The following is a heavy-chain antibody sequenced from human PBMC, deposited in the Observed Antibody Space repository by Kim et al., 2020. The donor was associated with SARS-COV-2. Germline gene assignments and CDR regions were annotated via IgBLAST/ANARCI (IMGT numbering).Heavy chain of an antibody. CDR1: GITFSTYW. Sequence: GGSLRLSCVASGITFSTYWMTWVRQAPGKGLEWVANIKQDGSEKYYVDSVKGRFTISRDNANNSLYLQMNSLRAEDTAVYYCATSTTISFGGVVDIEDPFDIWGQGTVVTVSS. CDR3: ATSTTISFGGVVDIEDPFDI. D-gene: IGHD3-16*02. CDR2: IKQDGSEK. J-gene: IGHJ3*02. V-gene: IGHV3-7*01.